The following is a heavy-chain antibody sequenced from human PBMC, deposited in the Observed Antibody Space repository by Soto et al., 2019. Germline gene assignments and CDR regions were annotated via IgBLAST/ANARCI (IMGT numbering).Heavy chain of an antibody. CDR1: GYTFTSSE. V-gene: IGHV1-8*01. J-gene: IGHJ6*02. Sequence: QAQLVQSGAEVTKPGASVKVSCKVSGYTFTSSEINWVRQANGQGLEWMGWMNPYSGNTGYAQKFQGRVTMTRNTSISTAYMELSSLRSEDTAVYYCARGPPYYYGGWGQGTTVTVSS. D-gene: IGHD3-10*01. CDR2: MNPYSGNT. CDR3: ARGPPYYYGG.